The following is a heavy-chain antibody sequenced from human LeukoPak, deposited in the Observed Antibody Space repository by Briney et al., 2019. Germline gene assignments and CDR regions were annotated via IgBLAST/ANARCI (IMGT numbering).Heavy chain of an antibody. V-gene: IGHV4-38-2*02. CDR1: GFPISTNYY. Sequence: SEALSLTCTVSGFPISTNYYWGWTRQPPGRGLEWIGSIHHSGNTYHNPSLRSRVIMSIDTSKNQFSLRLSSVTAAETAVYFCARTNWNPGDYWGQGMLVTVSS. CDR3: ARTNWNPGDY. D-gene: IGHD1-1*01. CDR2: IHHSGNT. J-gene: IGHJ4*02.